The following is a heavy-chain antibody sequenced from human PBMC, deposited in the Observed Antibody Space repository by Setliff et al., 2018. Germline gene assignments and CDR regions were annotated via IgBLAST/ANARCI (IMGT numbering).Heavy chain of an antibody. V-gene: IGHV4-38-2*02. D-gene: IGHD2-21*02. J-gene: IGHJ4*02. CDR3: ARDLGHGGDSDY. CDR1: GYSISSGYI. Sequence: SETLSLTCTVSGYSISSGYIWGWIRQPPGKGLEWVGNIGHTGSINYSPSLKGRLTISRDTSKNQVSLKLNSVTATDTAVYYCARDLGHGGDSDYWGQGILVTVSS. CDR2: IGHTGSI.